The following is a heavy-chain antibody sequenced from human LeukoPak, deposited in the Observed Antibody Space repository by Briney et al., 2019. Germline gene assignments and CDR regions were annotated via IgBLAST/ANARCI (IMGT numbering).Heavy chain of an antibody. D-gene: IGHD5-24*01. J-gene: IGHJ6*02. CDR3: ARGATTQSPHYYGMDI. Sequence: GASVKVSCKASGYTFTSYGISWVRQAPGQGLEWMGWISAYNGNTNYAQKLQGRVTMTTDTSTSTAYMELRSLRSDDTAVYYCARGATTQSPHYYGMDIWGQGTTVTVSS. CDR1: GYTFTSYG. CDR2: ISAYNGNT. V-gene: IGHV1-18*01.